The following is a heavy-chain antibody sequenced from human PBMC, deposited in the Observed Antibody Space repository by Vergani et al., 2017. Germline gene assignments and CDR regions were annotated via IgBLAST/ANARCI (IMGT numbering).Heavy chain of an antibody. V-gene: IGHV3-23*01. CDR1: GFTFSSYA. J-gene: IGHJ4*02. D-gene: IGHD3-3*01. CDR2: ISGSGGST. CDR3: AKDQELRFLEPWAFDY. Sequence: EVQLLESGGGLVQPGGSLRLSCAASGFTFSSYAMSWVRQAPGKGLEWVSGISGSGGSTYYADSVKGRFTISRDNSKNTLYLQMNSLRAEDTAVYYCAKDQELRFLEPWAFDYWGQGTLVTVSS.